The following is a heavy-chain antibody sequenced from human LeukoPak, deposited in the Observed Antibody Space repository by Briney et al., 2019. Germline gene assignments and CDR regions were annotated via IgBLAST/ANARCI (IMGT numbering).Heavy chain of an antibody. J-gene: IGHJ3*02. D-gene: IGHD2-15*01. CDR2: LYSDGST. Sequence: GGSLRLSCAASRFTVSRNYMSWVRQAPGKGLEWVSVLYSDGSTYHADSVKGRFTISRDNSKNTLYLQMNSLRAEDTAVYCCAKDSIIVVVVAATDAFDIWGQGTMVTVSS. CDR3: AKDSIIVVVVAATDAFDI. CDR1: RFTVSRNY. V-gene: IGHV3-53*01.